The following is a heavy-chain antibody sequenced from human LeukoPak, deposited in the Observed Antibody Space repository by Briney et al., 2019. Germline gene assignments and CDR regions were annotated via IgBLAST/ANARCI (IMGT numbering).Heavy chain of an antibody. CDR2: ISYDGSNT. Sequence: GSSLRLFCAASGFMFSSYRMHWVRQTPGKGLEWVAVISYDGSNTYYADSVRARFTIFRDDSKNTLYLQMNRLRPEDTAVYYCARGESFYYDTKTMGDFDYWGQGMLVTVSS. V-gene: IGHV3-30*03. CDR1: GFMFSSYR. D-gene: IGHD3-22*01. J-gene: IGHJ4*02. CDR3: ARGESFYYDTKTMGDFDY.